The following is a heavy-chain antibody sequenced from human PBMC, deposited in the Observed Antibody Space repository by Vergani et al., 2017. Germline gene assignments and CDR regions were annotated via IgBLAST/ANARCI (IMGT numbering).Heavy chain of an antibody. Sequence: QVQLQESGPGLVKPSETLSLTCAVSGYSISSGYYWGWIRQPPGKGLEWIGSIYHSGSTYDNPSLKSRVTISVDTSKNQFSLKLSSVTAADTAVYYCARPDSGWSVGRAFDIWGQGTMVTVSS. CDR2: IYHSGST. J-gene: IGHJ3*02. D-gene: IGHD6-19*01. CDR1: GYSISSGYY. V-gene: IGHV4-38-2*01. CDR3: ARPDSGWSVGRAFDI.